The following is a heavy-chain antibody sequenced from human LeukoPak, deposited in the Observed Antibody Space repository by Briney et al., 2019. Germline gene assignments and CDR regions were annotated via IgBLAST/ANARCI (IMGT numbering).Heavy chain of an antibody. CDR2: VSDSRTT. CDR1: GVSIRTSTYY. D-gene: IGHD3-22*01. Sequence: PSGTLSLTCNVSGVSIRTSTYYWNWIRQSPGKGLEWIGCVSDSRTTKHNPSLKSRVTISVDTSKNHFSLILMSVTAADTAVYYCARGYYEPFQSWGQGTLVTVSS. J-gene: IGHJ4*02. CDR3: ARGYYEPFQS. V-gene: IGHV4-61*03.